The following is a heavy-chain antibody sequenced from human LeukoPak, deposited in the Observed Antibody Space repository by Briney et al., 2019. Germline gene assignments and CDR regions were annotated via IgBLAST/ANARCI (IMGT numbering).Heavy chain of an antibody. V-gene: IGHV3-30*04. CDR2: VAYDGSDK. Sequence: PGRSLRLSCAASGFIFSSYAMHWVRQAPGKGLEWVAIVAYDGSDKYCADSVKGRFTISRDNSKNTLYLQMNSLRSEDMAVYYCARRRIPGTTPAGSDIWGQGTMVTVSS. CDR3: ARRRIPGTTPAGSDI. D-gene: IGHD1-7*01. J-gene: IGHJ3*02. CDR1: GFIFSSYA.